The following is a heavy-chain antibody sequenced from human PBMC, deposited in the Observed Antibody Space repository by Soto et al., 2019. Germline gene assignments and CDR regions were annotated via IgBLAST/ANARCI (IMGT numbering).Heavy chain of an antibody. CDR1: GFTFSSYA. CDR3: AKCLSATVTPGY. V-gene: IGHV3-23*01. Sequence: GGSLRLSCAASGFTFSSYAMSWVRQAPRKGLEWVSSISGSGGSTYYADSVKGRFTISRDNSKNTLYLQVNSLRAEDTAVYYCAKCLSATVTPGYWGQGTLVTVS. CDR2: ISGSGGST. J-gene: IGHJ4*02. D-gene: IGHD4-17*01.